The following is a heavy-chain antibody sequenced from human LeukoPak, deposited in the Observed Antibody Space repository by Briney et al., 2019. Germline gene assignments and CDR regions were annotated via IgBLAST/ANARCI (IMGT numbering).Heavy chain of an antibody. D-gene: IGHD4-11*01. Sequence: SETLSLTCTVSGASISGSGYYWGWIRQPPGKGLEWIGNIYDSGSTYYNSSLRSRLTISVDTSKKQFSLRLSSVTAADTAVYYCATDSMGWFDPWGQGTLVTVSS. J-gene: IGHJ5*02. V-gene: IGHV4-39*07. CDR2: IYDSGST. CDR3: ATDSMGWFDP. CDR1: GASISGSGYY.